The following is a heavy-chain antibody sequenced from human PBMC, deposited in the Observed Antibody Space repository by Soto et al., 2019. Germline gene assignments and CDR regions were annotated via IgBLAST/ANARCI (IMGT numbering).Heavy chain of an antibody. D-gene: IGHD2-15*01. CDR1: GYTFTSYY. Sequence: ASVKVSCKASGYTFTSYYMHWVRQAPGQGLEWMGIINPSGGSTSYAQKFQGRVTMTRDTSTSTVYMELSSLRSEDTAVYYCARDRTVAALYYYYYMDVWGKGTTVTV. CDR3: ARDRTVAALYYYYYMDV. V-gene: IGHV1-46*03. CDR2: INPSGGST. J-gene: IGHJ6*03.